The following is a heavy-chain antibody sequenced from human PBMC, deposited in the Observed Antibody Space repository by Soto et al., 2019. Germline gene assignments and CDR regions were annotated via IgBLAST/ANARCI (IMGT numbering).Heavy chain of an antibody. CDR2: IYYSGST. J-gene: IGHJ6*03. Sequence: SETLSLTCTVSGGSISSSSYYWGWIRQPPGKGLEWIGSIYYSGSTYYNPSLKSRVTISVDTSKNQFSLKLSSVTAADTAVYYCARLTGEYYYYMDVWGKGTTVTVS. CDR1: GGSISSSSYY. V-gene: IGHV4-39*01. CDR3: ARLTGEYYYYMDV.